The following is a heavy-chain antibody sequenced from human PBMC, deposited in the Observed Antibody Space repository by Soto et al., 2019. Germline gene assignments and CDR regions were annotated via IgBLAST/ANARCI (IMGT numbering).Heavy chain of an antibody. CDR1: GGSISSYY. J-gene: IGHJ4*02. CDR3: ARAVRCGEDSFSVGSSGGSCYPFDY. D-gene: IGHD2-15*01. CDR2: IYYSGST. Sequence: SETLSLTCTVSGGSISSYYWSWIRQPPGKGLEWNGYIYYSGSTNYNPSLKSRVTISVDTSKNQFSLKLSSVTAADTAVYYCARAVRCGEDSFSVGSSGGSCYPFDYWGQGTLVTVSS. V-gene: IGHV4-59*01.